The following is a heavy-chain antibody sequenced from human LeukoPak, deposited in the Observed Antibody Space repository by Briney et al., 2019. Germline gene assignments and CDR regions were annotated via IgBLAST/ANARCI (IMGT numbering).Heavy chain of an antibody. V-gene: IGHV1-3*01. Sequence: ASVKVSCKASGYTFTSYSMHWVRQAPGQRLEWMGWINAGNGNTKFSQKFQGRVTITRDTSASTAYMELSSLRSEDTAVYYCTRFLGGSYGMDVWGQGTTVTVSS. CDR1: GYTFTSYS. CDR2: INAGNGNT. J-gene: IGHJ6*02. D-gene: IGHD1-26*01. CDR3: TRFLGGSYGMDV.